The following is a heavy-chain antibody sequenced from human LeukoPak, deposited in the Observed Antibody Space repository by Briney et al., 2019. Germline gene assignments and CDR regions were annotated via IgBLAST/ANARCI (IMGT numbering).Heavy chain of an antibody. CDR2: IKSKTDGGTT. J-gene: IGHJ4*02. V-gene: IGHV3-15*01. CDR3: TTAFTPPRDYFDY. CDR1: GFTFSSYG. D-gene: IGHD2-15*01. Sequence: GRSLRLSCAASGFTFSSYGMHWVRQAPGKGLEWVGRIKSKTDGGTTDYAAPVKGRFTISRDDSKNTLYLQMNSLKTEDTAVYYCTTAFTPPRDYFDYWGQGTLVTVSS.